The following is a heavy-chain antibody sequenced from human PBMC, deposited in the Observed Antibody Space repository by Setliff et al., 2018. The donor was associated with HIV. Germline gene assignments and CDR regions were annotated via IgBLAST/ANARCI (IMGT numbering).Heavy chain of an antibody. Sequence: SETLSLTCTVSGGSISSSSYYWGWIRQPPGKGLEWIGSIYYSGSTYYNPSLKSRVTISVDRSRNQFSLTLSSVTAADTATYYCASRGIVEVITNWFDPWGQGTLVTVSS. J-gene: IGHJ5*02. CDR2: IYYSGST. CDR1: GGSISSSSYY. D-gene: IGHD2-15*01. CDR3: ASRGIVEVITNWFDP. V-gene: IGHV4-39*01.